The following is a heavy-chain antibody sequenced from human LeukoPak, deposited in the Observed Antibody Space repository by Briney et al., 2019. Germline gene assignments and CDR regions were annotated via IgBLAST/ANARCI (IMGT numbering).Heavy chain of an antibody. V-gene: IGHV4-39*01. J-gene: IGHJ4*02. D-gene: IGHD4-17*01. CDR1: GGSISSSSYY. Sequence: SETLSFTCTVSGGSISSSSYYWGWIRQPPGKGLEWIGSIYYSGSTYYNPSLKSRVTISVDTSKNQFSLKLSSVTAADTAVYYCARLRMTTVNRPFDYWGQGTLVTVSS. CDR2: IYYSGST. CDR3: ARLRMTTVNRPFDY.